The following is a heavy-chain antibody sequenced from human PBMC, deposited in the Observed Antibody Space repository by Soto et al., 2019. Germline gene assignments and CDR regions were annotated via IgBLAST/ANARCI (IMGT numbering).Heavy chain of an antibody. CDR1: GGSISSYY. Sequence: SETLSLTCTVSGGSISSYYWSWIRQPPGKGLEWIGYIHYSGSTNYNPSLKSRVTISVDTSKNQFSLKLSSVTAADTAVYYCARDFTDSSGPTLGMGVWGQGTTVTVSS. J-gene: IGHJ6*02. D-gene: IGHD6-19*01. CDR2: IHYSGST. CDR3: ARDFTDSSGPTLGMGV. V-gene: IGHV4-59*12.